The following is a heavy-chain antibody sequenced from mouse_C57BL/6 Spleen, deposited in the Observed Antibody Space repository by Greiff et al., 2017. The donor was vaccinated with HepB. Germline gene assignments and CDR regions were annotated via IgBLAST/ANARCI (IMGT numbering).Heavy chain of an antibody. J-gene: IGHJ3*01. V-gene: IGHV5-17*01. CDR1: GFTFSDYG. D-gene: IGHD2-4*01. CDR2: FSSGSSTI. CDR3: ARQGIYYDYDAAWFAY. Sequence: EVKLVESGGGLVKPGGSLKLSCAASGFTFSDYGMHWVRQAPEKGLEWVAYFSSGSSTIYYADTVKGRFTISRDNAKNTLFLQMTSLRSEDTAMYYCARQGIYYDYDAAWFAYWGQGTLGTVAA.